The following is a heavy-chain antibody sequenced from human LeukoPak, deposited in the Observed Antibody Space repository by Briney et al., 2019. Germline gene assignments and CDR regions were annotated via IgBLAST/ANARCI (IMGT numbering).Heavy chain of an antibody. J-gene: IGHJ4*02. CDR1: GFTFSSYG. CDR2: ISYDGSNK. Sequence: RRSLRLSCAASGFTFSSYGMHWVRQAPGKGLEWVAVISYDGSNKYYADSVKGRFTISRDNSKNTLYLQMNSLRAEDTAVYYCAKDASSGWYAYFDYWGQGTLVTVSS. D-gene: IGHD6-19*01. CDR3: AKDASSGWYAYFDY. V-gene: IGHV3-30*18.